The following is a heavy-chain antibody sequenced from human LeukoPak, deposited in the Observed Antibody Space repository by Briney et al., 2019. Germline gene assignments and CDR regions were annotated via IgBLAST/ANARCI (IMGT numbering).Heavy chain of an antibody. Sequence: SETLSLTCAVSGGSTSSGGYSWSWIRQPPGKGLERIGYIYHSGSTYYNPSLKSRVTISVDRSKNQFSLKLSSVTAADTAVYYCARDPGGSPGWFDPWGQGTLVTDSS. V-gene: IGHV4-30-2*01. CDR3: ARDPGGSPGWFDP. J-gene: IGHJ5*02. CDR1: GGSTSSGGYS. CDR2: IYHSGST.